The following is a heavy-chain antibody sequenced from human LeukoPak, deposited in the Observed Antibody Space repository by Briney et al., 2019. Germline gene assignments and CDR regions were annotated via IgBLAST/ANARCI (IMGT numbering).Heavy chain of an antibody. CDR3: ASSLATTTVTTKFDY. CDR1: GGSISSSSYY. CDR2: IYYSGST. V-gene: IGHV4-39*07. D-gene: IGHD4-17*01. Sequence: PSETLSLTCTVSGGSISSSSYYWGWIRQPPGKGLEWIGSIYYSGSTNYNPSLKSRVTISVDTSKNQFSLKLSSVTAADTAVYYCASSLATTTVTTKFDYWGQGTLVTVSS. J-gene: IGHJ4*02.